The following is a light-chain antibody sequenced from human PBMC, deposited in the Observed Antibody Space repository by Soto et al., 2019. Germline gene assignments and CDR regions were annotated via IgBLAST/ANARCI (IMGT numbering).Light chain of an antibody. CDR1: QSVSSF. J-gene: IGKJ3*01. CDR2: DAS. CDR3: QQGSNWPLHSFT. Sequence: EIVLTQSPATLSLSPGDRATLSCRASQSVSSFLAWYQQKPGQAPRLLIYDASSRATGIPARFSGSGSGTDFTLTISSLEPEDFAVYYCQQGSNWPLHSFTFGPGTKVDIK. V-gene: IGKV3-11*01.